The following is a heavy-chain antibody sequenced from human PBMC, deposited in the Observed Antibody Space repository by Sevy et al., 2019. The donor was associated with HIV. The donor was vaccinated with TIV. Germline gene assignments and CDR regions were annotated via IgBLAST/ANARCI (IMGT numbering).Heavy chain of an antibody. CDR1: GFNFRSYW. CDR3: ARTGSYADTYYYYYAMDV. V-gene: IGHV3-7*01. J-gene: IGHJ6*02. Sequence: GGSLRLSCAASGFNFRSYWMTWVRQAPGKGLEWVANINQDGSEENYVDSVKGRFTIFRDNAKNSLFLQLNSLRAEDTSVYYCARTGSYADTYYYYYAMDVRGQGATVTVSS. CDR2: INQDGSEE. D-gene: IGHD3-16*01.